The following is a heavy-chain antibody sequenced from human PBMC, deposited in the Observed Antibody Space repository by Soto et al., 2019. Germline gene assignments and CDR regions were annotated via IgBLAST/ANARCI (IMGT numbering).Heavy chain of an antibody. CDR3: ARGPPSRVTTVYYTGMDV. J-gene: IGHJ6*02. CDR2: TRNKANSYTT. D-gene: IGHD4-17*01. Sequence: EVQLVESGGGLVQPGGSLRLSCAASGFTFSDHYMDWVRQAPGKGLEWVGRTRNKANSYTTEYAASVKGRFTISRDATRSSQDLQMNSLNTGLTAGYYCARGPPSRVTTVYYTGMDVGGQGTTVTVSS. V-gene: IGHV3-72*01. CDR1: GFTFSDHY.